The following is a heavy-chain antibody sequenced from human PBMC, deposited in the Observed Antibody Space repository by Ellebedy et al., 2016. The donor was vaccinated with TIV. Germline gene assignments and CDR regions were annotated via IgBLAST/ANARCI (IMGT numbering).Heavy chain of an antibody. J-gene: IGHJ4*02. D-gene: IGHD3-10*02. CDR3: AKGGLGLDVHLDY. CDR2: ISGSGGST. V-gene: IGHV3-23*01. Sequence: GESLKISXAASGFTFSSYAMSWVRQAPGKGLEWVSAISGSGGSTYYADSVKGRFTISRDNSKNTLYLQMNNLRAEDTAVYYCAKGGLGLDVHLDYWGQGTLVTVSS. CDR1: GFTFSSYA.